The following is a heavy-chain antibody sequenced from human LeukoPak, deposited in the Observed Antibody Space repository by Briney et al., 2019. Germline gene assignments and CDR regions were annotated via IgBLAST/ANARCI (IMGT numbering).Heavy chain of an antibody. CDR1: VGSLSSYA. CDR2: LIPILGIA. V-gene: IGHV1-69*04. Sequence: VRVSCVPSVGSLSSYAPSWGRAAPGGGRGWGGQLIPILGIANYTQEFQGRVTITADKSTSTAYMELSSLRSEDTAVYYCARETFEAAAGLFDYWGQGTLVTVSS. D-gene: IGHD6-13*01. CDR3: ARETFEAAAGLFDY. J-gene: IGHJ4*02.